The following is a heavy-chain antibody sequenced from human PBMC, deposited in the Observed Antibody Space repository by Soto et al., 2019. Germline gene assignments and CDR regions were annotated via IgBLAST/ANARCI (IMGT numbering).Heavy chain of an antibody. CDR3: ARVSSGWPRGFDY. CDR1: CGSIISGDYY. Sequence: PSETLSLTCTFSCGSIISGDYYWSWIRQPPGKGLEWIGYIYYSGSTYYNPSLKSRVTISVDTSKNQFSLKLSSVTAADTAVYYCARVSSGWPRGFDYWGQGTLVTVSS. V-gene: IGHV4-30-4*01. D-gene: IGHD6-19*01. CDR2: IYYSGST. J-gene: IGHJ4*02.